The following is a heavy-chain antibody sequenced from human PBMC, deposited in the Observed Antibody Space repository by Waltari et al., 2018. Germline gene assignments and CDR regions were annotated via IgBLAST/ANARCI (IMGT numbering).Heavy chain of an antibody. J-gene: IGHJ6*03. CDR3: AKSWNTHYYYYIDV. CDR2: VSVTGGT. V-gene: IGHV4-4*09. CDR1: GGSFTTSS. D-gene: IGHD1-1*01. Sequence: QVTLQQSGPRVVKPSGTLSLPCTASGGSFTTSSWSWIRQPPGKGLEWIGYVSVTGGTNYSPTLQSRVTLAADPSENQVSLTLTSVTAADTAVYYCAKSWNTHYYYYIDVWGKGTTVTVSS.